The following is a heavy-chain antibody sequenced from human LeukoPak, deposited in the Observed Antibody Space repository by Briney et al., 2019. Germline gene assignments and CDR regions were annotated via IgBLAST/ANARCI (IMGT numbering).Heavy chain of an antibody. CDR2: IIPIFGIA. CDR3: ARAEGSIAVAGTLDY. J-gene: IGHJ4*02. Sequence: SVKVSCKASGGTFSSYAISWVRQAPGQGLERMGRIIPIFGIANYAQKFQGRVTITADKSTSTAYMELSSLRSEDTAVYYCARAEGSIAVAGTLDYWGQGTLVTVSS. D-gene: IGHD6-19*01. V-gene: IGHV1-69*04. CDR1: GGTFSSYA.